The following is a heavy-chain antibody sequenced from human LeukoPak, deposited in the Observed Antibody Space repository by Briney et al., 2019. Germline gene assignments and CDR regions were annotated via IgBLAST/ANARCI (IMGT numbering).Heavy chain of an antibody. CDR3: AKEQDNLLLLSHFDA. CDR1: GFTFYNYA. D-gene: IGHD1-14*01. CDR2: VSGDGQRT. Sequence: GGSLRLSCAGSGFTFYNYALNWVRQAPGKGLQWVAAVSGDGQRTFYADSVKGRFTIIRDNSMNTLSLQMNSLTADDTALYYGAKEQDNLLLLSHFDAWGQGVLVTVSA. J-gene: IGHJ4*02. V-gene: IGHV3-23*01.